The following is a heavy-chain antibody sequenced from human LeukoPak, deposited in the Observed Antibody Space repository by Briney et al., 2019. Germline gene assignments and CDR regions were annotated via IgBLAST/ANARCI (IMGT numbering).Heavy chain of an antibody. V-gene: IGHV3-23*01. CDR3: AKPVTDYDILTGYDY. D-gene: IGHD3-9*01. CDR2: LSASGAAT. J-gene: IGHJ4*02. CDR1: GFTFSTYA. Sequence: PAGSLRLSCSASGFTFSTYAMSWVREAPGKGLEWVSALSASGAATKYADSVKGRFTISRDNSKNTVSLQMSGLRAEDTATYYCAKPVTDYDILTGYDYWGQGTLVTVSS.